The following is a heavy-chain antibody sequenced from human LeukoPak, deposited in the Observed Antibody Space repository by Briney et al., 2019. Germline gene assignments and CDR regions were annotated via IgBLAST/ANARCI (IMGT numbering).Heavy chain of an antibody. V-gene: IGHV3-47*02. CDR3: ARGPHPVGATGAIDY. J-gene: IGHJ4*02. D-gene: IGHD1-26*01. Sequence: QPGGSLRPSCAASGFAFSSYVLHWVRRAPGKGPEWVSAIGTGGDTYYADSVKGRFTISRDNAKNSLYLQMNSLRAEDTAVYYCARGPHPVGATGAIDYWGQGTLVTVSS. CDR2: IGTGGDT. CDR1: GFAFSSYV.